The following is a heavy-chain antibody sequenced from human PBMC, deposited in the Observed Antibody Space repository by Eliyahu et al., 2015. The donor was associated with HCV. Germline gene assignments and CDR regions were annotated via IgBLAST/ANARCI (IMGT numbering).Heavy chain of an antibody. J-gene: IGHJ4*02. CDR1: GFTFSSYA. CDR3: AKRATVTTPGYYFDY. D-gene: IGHD4-17*01. CDR2: ISVSGGST. Sequence: EVQLLESGGGLVQPGGSLRLSCAASGFTFSSYAMTWVRQAPGKGLEWVSAISVSGGSTYYADSVKGRVTISRDDSKNTLYLQMNSLSAEDTAVYYCAKRATVTTPGYYFDYWGQGTLVTVSS. V-gene: IGHV3-23*01.